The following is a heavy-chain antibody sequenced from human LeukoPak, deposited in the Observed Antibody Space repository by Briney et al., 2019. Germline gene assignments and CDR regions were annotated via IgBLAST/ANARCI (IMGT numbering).Heavy chain of an antibody. CDR3: ARDVRRSSSSSNSYYYYMDV. CDR2: IYTSGST. Sequence: SQTLSPTCTVAGGSISNYYWSWIRQPAGNGLEWIGRIYTSGSTNYNPSLKSRVTMSVDTSKNQFSLKLDSVTAADTAVYYCARDVRRSSSSSNSYYYYMDVWGKGTTVTVSS. CDR1: GGSISNYY. V-gene: IGHV4-4*07. D-gene: IGHD6-6*01. J-gene: IGHJ6*03.